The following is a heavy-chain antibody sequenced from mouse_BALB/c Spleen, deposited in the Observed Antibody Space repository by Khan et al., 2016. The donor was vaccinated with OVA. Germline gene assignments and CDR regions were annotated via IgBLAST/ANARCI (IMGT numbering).Heavy chain of an antibody. CDR3: TRKDYYGSSHRYFDV. D-gene: IGHD1-1*01. Sequence: QVQLQQSGTELVKPGASVKLSCKTSGYTFTRYYMYWVKQRPGQGLEWIGEINPSNGGTNFNEKFKSKATLTVDKLSSTAYMQLSSLTSEDSAVYYCTRKDYYGSSHRYFDVWGAGTTVTGSS. CDR1: GYTFTRYY. CDR2: INPSNGGT. V-gene: IGHV1-53*01. J-gene: IGHJ1*01.